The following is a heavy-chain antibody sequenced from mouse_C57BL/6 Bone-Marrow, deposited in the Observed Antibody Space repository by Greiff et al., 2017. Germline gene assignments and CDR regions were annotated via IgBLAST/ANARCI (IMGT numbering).Heavy chain of an antibody. CDR3: ARDYYGSSSAWFAC. Sequence: VHVKQSVAELVRPGASVKLSCTASGFNIKNTYMHWVKQRPEQGLEWIGRIDPANGNTKYAPKFQGKATIAADTSSNTAYLQLSSLTSEDTAICYCARDYYGSSSAWFACWGQGALVTVSA. D-gene: IGHD1-1*01. CDR1: GFNIKNTY. J-gene: IGHJ3*01. V-gene: IGHV14-3*01. CDR2: IDPANGNT.